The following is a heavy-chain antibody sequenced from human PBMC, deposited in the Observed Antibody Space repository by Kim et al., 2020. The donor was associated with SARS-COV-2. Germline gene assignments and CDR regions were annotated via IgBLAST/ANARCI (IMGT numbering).Heavy chain of an antibody. D-gene: IGHD3-22*01. J-gene: IGHJ3*02. CDR2: IYYSGST. V-gene: IGHV4-39*01. Sequence: ETLSLTCTVSGGSISSSSYYWGWIRQPPGKGLEWIGSIYYSGSTYYNPSLKSRVTISVDTSKNQFSLKLSSVTAADTAVYYCARRREIVVVMSYAFDIWGQGTMVTVSS. CDR1: GGSISSSSYY. CDR3: ARRREIVVVMSYAFDI.